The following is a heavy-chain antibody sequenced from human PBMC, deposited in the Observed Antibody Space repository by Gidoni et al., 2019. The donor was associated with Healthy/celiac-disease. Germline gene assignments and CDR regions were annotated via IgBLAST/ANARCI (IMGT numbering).Heavy chain of an antibody. J-gene: IGHJ4*02. CDR3: ARDDVSGTYYYDSSFNYPR. CDR2: ISYDGSNK. V-gene: IGHV3-30-3*01. Sequence: SYAMHWVRQAPGKGLEWVAVISYDGSNKYYADSVKGRFTISRDNSKNTLYLQMNSLRAEDTDVYYCARDDVSGTYYYDSSFNYPRWGQGTLVTVSS. D-gene: IGHD3-22*01. CDR1: SYA.